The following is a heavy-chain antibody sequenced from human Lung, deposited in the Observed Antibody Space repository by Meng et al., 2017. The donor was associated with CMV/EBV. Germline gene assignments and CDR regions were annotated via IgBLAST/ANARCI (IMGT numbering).Heavy chain of an antibody. J-gene: IGHJ5*02. CDR3: ARISMIRGIIITGWVDP. CDR1: GYSFNSYI. Sequence: AXVXVSXXAYGYSFNSYIISWVRQAPGQGLEWMGWVNSYTGDTDYAQQFQERITMTTDTSTTTVYMELRSLRTDDTAAYYCARISMIRGIIITGWVDPWGQGTLVXVSS. CDR2: VNSYTGDT. V-gene: IGHV1-18*04. D-gene: IGHD3-10*01.